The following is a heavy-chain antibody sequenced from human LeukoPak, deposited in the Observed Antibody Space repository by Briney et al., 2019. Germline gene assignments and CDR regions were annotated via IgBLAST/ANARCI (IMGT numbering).Heavy chain of an antibody. J-gene: IGHJ4*02. CDR2: ISGRGGST. CDR1: GFTFSSYG. D-gene: IGHD1-7*01. Sequence: GGSLRLSCAASGFTFSSYGMSWVRQAPGKGLEWVSGISGRGGSTYFADSVKGRFTISRDDSKNTLFLQMNSLRAEDTAVYYCARDGYNCDYSPFDYWGQGILVTVSS. CDR3: ARDGYNCDYSPFDY. V-gene: IGHV3-23*01.